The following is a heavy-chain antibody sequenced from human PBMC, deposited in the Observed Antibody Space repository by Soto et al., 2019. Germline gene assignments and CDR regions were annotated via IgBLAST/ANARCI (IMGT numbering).Heavy chain of an antibody. Sequence: GGSLRLSCAASGFAFSSYGMHWVRQAPGKGLEWVAVISYDGNNKFYADSVKGRFTISRDSTKQTLYLQMNSLRTEDTAVYYCARALDFWSAYFDYWGQGSLVTVSS. CDR3: ARALDFWSAYFDY. D-gene: IGHD3-3*01. J-gene: IGHJ4*02. CDR2: ISYDGNNK. CDR1: GFAFSSYG. V-gene: IGHV3-30*03.